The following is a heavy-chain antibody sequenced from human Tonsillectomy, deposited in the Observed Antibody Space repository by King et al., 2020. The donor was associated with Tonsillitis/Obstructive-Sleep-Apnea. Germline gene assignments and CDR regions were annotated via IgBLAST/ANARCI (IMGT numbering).Heavy chain of an antibody. CDR1: GFTFSRYW. V-gene: IGHV3-7*04. CDR2: IKQDGSEK. Sequence: VQLVESGGGLVQPGGSRRLSCAASGFTFSRYWMSWVRQAPGKGLEWVANIKQDGSEKYYVDSVKGRFTISRDNAKNSLYLQMNSLRAEDTAVYYCARDYGHSNSFGYYYMDVWGKGTTVTVSS. D-gene: IGHD6-13*01. CDR3: ARDYGHSNSFGYYYMDV. J-gene: IGHJ6*03.